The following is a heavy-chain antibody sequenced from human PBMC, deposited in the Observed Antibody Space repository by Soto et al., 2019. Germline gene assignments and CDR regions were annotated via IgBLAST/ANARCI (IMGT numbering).Heavy chain of an antibody. CDR3: AKDLTRSGSWSDF. J-gene: IGHJ4*02. CDR1: GCTLSRYT. V-gene: IGHV3-23*01. Sequence: SLILYGASSGCTLSRYTISWVRQAPGKGLEWVSAISGSGGSTYYADSVKGRFTISRDNSKNTLYLQMNSLRAEDTAVYYCAKDLTRSGSWSDFCGQAPLVTVSS. CDR2: ISGSGGST. D-gene: IGHD3-10*01.